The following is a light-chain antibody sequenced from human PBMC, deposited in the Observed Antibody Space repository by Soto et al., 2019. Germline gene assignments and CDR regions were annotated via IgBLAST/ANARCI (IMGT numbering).Light chain of an antibody. Sequence: EIVLTQSPGTLSLSPGEGATLSCRASQILSSNYLAWYQQKPGQAPRLLIYGESRRATGIPDRFSGSGSGTDFTLAIRRLEPADSAVYYCQQYGGSPSITFGQGTRLEIK. J-gene: IGKJ5*01. CDR2: GES. CDR3: QQYGGSPSIT. V-gene: IGKV3-20*01. CDR1: QILSSNY.